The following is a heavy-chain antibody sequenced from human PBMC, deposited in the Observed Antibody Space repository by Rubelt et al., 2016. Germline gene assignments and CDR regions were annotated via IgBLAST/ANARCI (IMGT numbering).Heavy chain of an antibody. CDR2: VSAKNGKT. D-gene: IGHD2-2*02. CDR1: GYAFKSYC. CDR3: ARHPGYCSSTSCYTGWFDP. J-gene: IGHJ5*02. V-gene: IGHV1-18*01. Sequence: SSGEVKKPGASVKVSCKASGYAFKSYCISWVRQAPGQGLEWMGWVSAKNGKTDYAQRVQGRVTMTTDNSPSTAHMGLRSLRSDDTAGYYCARHPGYCSSTSCYTGWFDPWGQGTLVTVSS.